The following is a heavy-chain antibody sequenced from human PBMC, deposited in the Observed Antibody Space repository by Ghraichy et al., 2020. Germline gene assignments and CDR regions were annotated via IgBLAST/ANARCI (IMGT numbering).Heavy chain of an antibody. Sequence: ASVKVSCKASGYTFTSYAMNWVRQAPGQGLEWMGWINTNTGNPTYAQGFTGRFVFSLDTSVSTAYLQISSLKAEDTAVYYCARDRRFGEGDFCYGMDVWGQGTTVTVSS. CDR2: INTNTGNP. CDR1: GYTFTSYA. V-gene: IGHV7-4-1*02. D-gene: IGHD3-10*01. J-gene: IGHJ6*02. CDR3: ARDRRFGEGDFCYGMDV.